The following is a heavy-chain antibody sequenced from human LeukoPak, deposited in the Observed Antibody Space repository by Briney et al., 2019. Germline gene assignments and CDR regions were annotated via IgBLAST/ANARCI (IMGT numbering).Heavy chain of an antibody. V-gene: IGHV7-4-1*02. D-gene: IGHD2-8*01. CDR1: GYTFTSYG. Sequence: ASVKVSCKASGYTFTSYGISWVRQAPGQGLEWMGWINTNTGNPTYAQGFTGRFVFSLDTSVSTAYLQISSLKAEDTAVYYCAREGYCTNGVCYVTLDYWGQGTLVTVSS. J-gene: IGHJ4*02. CDR3: AREGYCTNGVCYVTLDY. CDR2: INTNTGNP.